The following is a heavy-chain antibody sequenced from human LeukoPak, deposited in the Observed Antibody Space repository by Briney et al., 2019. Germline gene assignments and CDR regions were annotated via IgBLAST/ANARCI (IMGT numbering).Heavy chain of an antibody. CDR1: GITFSSYG. V-gene: IGHV3-30*18. CDR2: ISYDGSNK. D-gene: IGHD2-2*01. CDR3: AKDVWGLYCSITSCRYFDY. Sequence: GGSLRLSCAASGITFSSYGMHWVRQAPGKGLEWVAVISYDGSNKYYADSVKGRFTISRDNSKSTLYLQMNSLRAEDTAVHYCAKDVWGLYCSITSCRYFDYWGQGTLVTVSS. J-gene: IGHJ4*02.